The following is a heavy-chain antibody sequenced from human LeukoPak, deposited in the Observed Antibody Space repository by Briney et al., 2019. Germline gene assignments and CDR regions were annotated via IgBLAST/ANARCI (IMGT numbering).Heavy chain of an antibody. D-gene: IGHD1-26*01. CDR1: GYTFTGYY. CDR3: ARAGATLRDSWFDP. V-gene: IGHV1-2*02. Sequence: ASVKASCKASGYTFTGYYMHWVRQAPGQGLEWMGWINPNSGGTNYAQKFQGRVTMTRDTSISTAYMELSRLRSDDTAVYYCARAGATLRDSWFDPWGQGTLVTVSS. J-gene: IGHJ5*02. CDR2: INPNSGGT.